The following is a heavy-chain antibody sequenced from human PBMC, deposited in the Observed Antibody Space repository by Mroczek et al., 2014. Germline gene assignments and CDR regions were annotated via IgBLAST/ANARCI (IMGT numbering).Heavy chain of an antibody. J-gene: IGHJ4*02. CDR2: INPNSGGT. CDR3: ARLPIPADIVVVPAESY. V-gene: IGHV1-2*02. D-gene: IGHD2-2*01. Sequence: QVQLVESGAEVKKPGASVKVSCKASGYTFTGYYMHWVRQAPGQGLEWMGWINPNSGGTNYAQKFQGRVTMTRDTSISTAYMELSRLRSDDTAVYYCARLPIPADIVVVPAESYWGQGTLVTVSS. CDR1: GYTFTGYY.